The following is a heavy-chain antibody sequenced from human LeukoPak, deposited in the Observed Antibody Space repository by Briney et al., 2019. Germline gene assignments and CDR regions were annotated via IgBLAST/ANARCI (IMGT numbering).Heavy chain of an antibody. CDR2: FSGSGGTT. V-gene: IGHV3-23*01. Sequence: GGSLRLSCAASGFTFSSYAMNWVRQAPGRGLEWVSGFSGSGGTTYYADSVKGRFTISRDNSKNTLYLQMNSLRAEDTALYYCANGNRCTSPNCLGYYYFYMDVWGKGTTVTVSS. CDR3: ANGNRCTSPNCLGYYYFYMDV. CDR1: GFTFSSYA. D-gene: IGHD2-8*01. J-gene: IGHJ6*03.